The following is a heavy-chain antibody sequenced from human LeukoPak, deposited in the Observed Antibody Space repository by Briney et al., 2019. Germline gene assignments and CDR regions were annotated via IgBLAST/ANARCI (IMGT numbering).Heavy chain of an antibody. CDR3: ARGGGTSGGHGVVAY. V-gene: IGHV4-34*01. CDR2: VNHSGST. Sequence: SETLSLTCAVYGESFSGNYWSWIRQPPGKGLEWIGEINHSGEWIGEVNHSGSTNYNPSLKSRVTISVDTSKNQFSLKLNSVTAADTAVYCCARGGGTSGGHGVVAYWGQGPLVTVSS. J-gene: IGHJ4*02. D-gene: IGHD3-16*01. CDR1: GESFSGNY.